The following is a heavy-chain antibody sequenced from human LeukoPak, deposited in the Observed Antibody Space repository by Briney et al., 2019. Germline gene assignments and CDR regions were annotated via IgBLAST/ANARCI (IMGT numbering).Heavy chain of an antibody. V-gene: IGHV3-7*01. Sequence: GGSLRLSCAASGFTFSSHWMNWVRQAPGKGLEWVAKIKQDGSEKYYADSVKGRFTISRDNAKNSLYLQLNSLRAGDTAVHYCARNINNFWSGYLDYMDVWGKGTTVTVSS. D-gene: IGHD3-3*01. CDR3: ARNINNFWSGYLDYMDV. CDR2: IKQDGSEK. CDR1: GFTFSSHW. J-gene: IGHJ6*03.